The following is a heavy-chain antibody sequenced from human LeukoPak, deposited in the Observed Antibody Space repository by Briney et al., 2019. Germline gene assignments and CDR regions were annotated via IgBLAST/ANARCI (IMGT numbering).Heavy chain of an antibody. V-gene: IGHV4-34*01. CDR1: GGSFSGYY. CDR3: ARESISWSTPSVTY. CDR2: INHSGST. Sequence: SETLSLTCPVYGGSFSGYYWSLILQPPGKGLEWIGEINHSGSTNYNPSLKSRVTISVDTSKNHFSLKLSSVTAADTAVYYCARESISWSTPSVTYCSQRTLVTVSS. J-gene: IGHJ4*02. D-gene: IGHD2-2*01.